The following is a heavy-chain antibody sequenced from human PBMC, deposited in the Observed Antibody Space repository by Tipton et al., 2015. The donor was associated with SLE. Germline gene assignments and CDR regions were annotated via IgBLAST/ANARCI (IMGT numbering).Heavy chain of an antibody. CDR2: ISSSGSTI. J-gene: IGHJ4*02. V-gene: IGHV3-48*03. CDR3: ASVDIVATMEDY. Sequence: SLRLSCAASGFTFSSNEMNWVRQAPGKGLEWVAFISSSGSTIYYADSVKGRFTISRDNAKNSLYLQMNSLRAEDTAVYYCASVDIVATMEDYWGQGTLVTVSS. CDR1: GFTFSSNE. D-gene: IGHD5-12*01.